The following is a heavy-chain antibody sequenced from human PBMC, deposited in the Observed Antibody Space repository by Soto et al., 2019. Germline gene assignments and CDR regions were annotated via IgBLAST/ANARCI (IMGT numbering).Heavy chain of an antibody. D-gene: IGHD4-17*01. J-gene: IGHJ4*02. CDR1: GYSFTSYT. Sequence: ASVKVSCKTSGYSFTSYTIHWVRQAPGQRLEWMGWINTGNDNTKYSQKFQGRVTITRDTSATTAYMEVSSLTSEDTAVYYCARGYDFGESVDSWGQGTLVTVSS. CDR2: INTGNDNT. V-gene: IGHV1-3*04. CDR3: ARGYDFGESVDS.